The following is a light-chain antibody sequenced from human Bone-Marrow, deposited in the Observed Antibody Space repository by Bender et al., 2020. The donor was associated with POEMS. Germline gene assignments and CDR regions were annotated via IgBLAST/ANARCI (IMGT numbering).Light chain of an antibody. CDR3: AAWDAGLSGGV. J-gene: IGLJ3*02. Sequence: QSVLTQPPSASGTPGQRVTISCSGSNSNIGTNAVNWYQQFPGTAPKLFIYSDNQRPSGVPDRCYAFKSGTSASLAISGLQSEDEADYDCAAWDAGLSGGVFGGRTKLTVL. CDR1: NSNIGTNA. V-gene: IGLV1-44*01. CDR2: SDN.